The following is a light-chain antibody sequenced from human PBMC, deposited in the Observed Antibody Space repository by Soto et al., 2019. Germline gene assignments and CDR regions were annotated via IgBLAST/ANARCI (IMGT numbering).Light chain of an antibody. CDR1: QSVLYSSNNKNY. J-gene: IGKJ2*01. CDR3: QQYNSTPYT. V-gene: IGKV4-1*01. CDR2: WAS. Sequence: DIVMTQSTDSLAVSLVESATINCKSSQSVLYSSNNKNYLAWYQQKPGQPPKLLIYWASTRESGVPDRFSGSGSGTDFTITISSLQAEDVSVYYCQQYNSTPYTFGQGTKLEIK.